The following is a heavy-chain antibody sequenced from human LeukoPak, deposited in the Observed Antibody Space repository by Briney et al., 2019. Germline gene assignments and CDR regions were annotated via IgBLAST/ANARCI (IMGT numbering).Heavy chain of an antibody. J-gene: IGHJ6*02. CDR2: ISYSGST. D-gene: IGHD3-10*01. CDR3: ARDLGYGSGDCYYGMDV. V-gene: IGHV4-59*12. CDR1: GGSISNYY. Sequence: SETLSLTCTVSGGSISNYYWSWIRQPPGKGLEWIGYISYSGSTNYNPSLRSRVSISGDTSKNQFSLRLNSVTAADTAVYYCARDLGYGSGDCYYGMDVWGQGTTVTVSS.